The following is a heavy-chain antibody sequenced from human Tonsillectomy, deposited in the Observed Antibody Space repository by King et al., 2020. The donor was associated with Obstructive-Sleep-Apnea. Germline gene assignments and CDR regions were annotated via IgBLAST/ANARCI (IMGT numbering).Heavy chain of an antibody. CDR2: ISSSSSTI. D-gene: IGHD6-19*01. CDR3: ARDVIAVAGNYYYYGMDV. Sequence: VQLVESGGGLVQPGGSLRLSCAASGFTFSSYSMNWVRQAPGKGLEWVSYISSSSSTIYYSGSVKGRFTISRENAKNSLYLQMNSLRAEDTAVYYCARDVIAVAGNYYYYGMDVWGQGTTVTVSS. J-gene: IGHJ6*02. V-gene: IGHV3-48*04. CDR1: GFTFSSYS.